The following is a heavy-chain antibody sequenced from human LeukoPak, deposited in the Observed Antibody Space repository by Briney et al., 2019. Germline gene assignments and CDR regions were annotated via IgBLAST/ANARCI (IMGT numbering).Heavy chain of an antibody. J-gene: IGHJ3*02. CDR1: GYTLTELS. V-gene: IGHV1-24*01. Sequence: ASVKVSCKVSGYTLTELSMHWVRQAPGKGLEWMGGFDPEDGETIYAQKFQGRVTMTEDTSTDTAYMELSSLRSEDTAVYYCARDGSSGWYDSDAFDIWGQGTMVTVSS. CDR3: ARDGSSGWYDSDAFDI. CDR2: FDPEDGET. D-gene: IGHD6-19*01.